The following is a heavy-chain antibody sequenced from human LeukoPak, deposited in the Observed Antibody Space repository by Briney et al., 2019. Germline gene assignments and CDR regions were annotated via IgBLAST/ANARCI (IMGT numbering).Heavy chain of an antibody. Sequence: GGSLRLSRAASGFTFSSYAMSCVRQAPGTRLERGSAISGSGGSTYYADSARGRFTISRDNSKNTLYLKMNSLEAEDTAVYYCAKDRNSEYFDYWGQGTLVTVSS. CDR2: ISGSGGST. J-gene: IGHJ4*02. CDR1: GFTFSSYA. V-gene: IGHV3-23*01. D-gene: IGHD1-26*01. CDR3: AKDRNSEYFDY.